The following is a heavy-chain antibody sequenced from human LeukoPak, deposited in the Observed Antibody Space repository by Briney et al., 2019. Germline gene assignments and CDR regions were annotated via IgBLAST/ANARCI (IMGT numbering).Heavy chain of an antibody. CDR3: ARDIEAAGLFLDY. J-gene: IGHJ4*02. D-gene: IGHD6-13*01. CDR2: MKYDGSEK. Sequence: GGSLILSCEASGFIFSSYWMTWVRQAPGKGLEWVANMKYDGSEKYYVESVKGRFTISRDNAKNSLYLQMNSLRAEDTAVYYCARDIEAAGLFLDYWGQGTLVTVSS. V-gene: IGHV3-7*01. CDR1: GFIFSSYW.